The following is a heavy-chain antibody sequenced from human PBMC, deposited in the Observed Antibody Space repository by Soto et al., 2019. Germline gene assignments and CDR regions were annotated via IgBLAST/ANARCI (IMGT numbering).Heavy chain of an antibody. J-gene: IGHJ4*02. CDR1: GGSISSYY. D-gene: IGHD2-2*01. CDR3: ARVVCSSTSCYAGGLELRGNYFDY. Sequence: SETLSLTCTVSGGSISSYYWSWIRQLPGKGLEWIGYIYYSGSTNYNPSLKSRVTISVDTSKNQFSLKLSSVTAADTAVYYCARVVCSSTSCYAGGLELRGNYFDYWGQGTLVTVSS. V-gene: IGHV4-59*01. CDR2: IYYSGST.